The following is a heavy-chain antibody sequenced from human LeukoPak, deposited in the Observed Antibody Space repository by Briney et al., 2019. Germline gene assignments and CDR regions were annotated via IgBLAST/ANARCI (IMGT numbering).Heavy chain of an antibody. V-gene: IGHV3-48*03. Sequence: GGSLRLSCAASGFTFSSYEMNWVRQAPGKGLEWVSYISSSGSTIYYADSVKGRFTISRDNAKNSLYLQMNRLRAEDTAVYYWPELRITMIRGGWGKGTTVTTSS. J-gene: IGHJ6*04. CDR3: PELRITMIRGG. CDR1: GFTFSSYE. CDR2: ISSSGSTI. D-gene: IGHD3-22*01.